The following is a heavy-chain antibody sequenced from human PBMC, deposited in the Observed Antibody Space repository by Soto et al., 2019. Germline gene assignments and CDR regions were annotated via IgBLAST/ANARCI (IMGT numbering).Heavy chain of an antibody. CDR2: INSDGSST. J-gene: IGHJ6*02. CDR1: GFTFSSYW. V-gene: IGHV3-74*01. D-gene: IGHD3-22*01. Sequence: EVQLVESGGGLVQPGGSLRLSCAASGFTFSSYWMHWVRQAPGKGLVWVSRINSDGSSTSYADSVKGRFTISRDNAKKTLYLQMNSLRGEDTAVYYCARDRVTMIVVNGMDVWGQGTTVTVSS. CDR3: ARDRVTMIVVNGMDV.